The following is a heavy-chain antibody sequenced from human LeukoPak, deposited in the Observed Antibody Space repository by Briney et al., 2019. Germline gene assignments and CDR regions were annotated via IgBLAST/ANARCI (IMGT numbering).Heavy chain of an antibody. CDR1: GFIFRDYS. Sequence: GGSLRLSYAASGFIFRDYSMNWVRQAPGKGLEWLSYTSTSGSTIYYADSVKGRFTISRDNAKNSLYLQMNSLRVEDTAVYYCARGPAVADYFQYYYIDVWGNGTTVTVSS. J-gene: IGHJ6*03. CDR2: TSTSGSTI. V-gene: IGHV3-48*01. D-gene: IGHD6-19*01. CDR3: ARGPAVADYFQYYYIDV.